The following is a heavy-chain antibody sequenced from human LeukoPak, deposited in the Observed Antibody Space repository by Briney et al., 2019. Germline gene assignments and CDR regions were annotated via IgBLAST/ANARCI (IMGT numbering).Heavy chain of an antibody. J-gene: IGHJ6*02. CDR1: GFTFSSYE. CDR2: ISSSGSTI. Sequence: GGSLRLSCAASGFTFSSYEMNWVRQAPGKGLEWVSYISSSGSTIYYADSVKGRFTISRDNAKNSLYLQMNSLRAEDTAVYYCARDVVVVAATHYYGMDVWGQGTTVTVSS. D-gene: IGHD2-15*01. V-gene: IGHV3-48*03. CDR3: ARDVVVVAATHYYGMDV.